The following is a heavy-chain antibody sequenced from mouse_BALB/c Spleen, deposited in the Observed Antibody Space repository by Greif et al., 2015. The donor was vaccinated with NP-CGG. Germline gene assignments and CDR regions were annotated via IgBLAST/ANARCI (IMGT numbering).Heavy chain of an antibody. CDR3: ARDYYGSSYWYFDV. V-gene: IGHV7-3*02. CDR2: IRNKANGYTT. D-gene: IGHD1-1*01. J-gene: IGHJ1*01. Sequence: EVMLVESGGGLVQPGGSLRLSCATSGFTFTDYYMSWVRQPPGKAPEWLGFIRNKANGYTTEYSASVKGRFTISRDNSQSILYLQMNALRAEDSATYYCARDYYGSSYWYFDVWGAGTTVTVSS. CDR1: GFTFTDYY.